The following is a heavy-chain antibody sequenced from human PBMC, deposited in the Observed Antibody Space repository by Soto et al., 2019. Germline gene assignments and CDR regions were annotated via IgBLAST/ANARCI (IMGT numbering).Heavy chain of an antibody. J-gene: IGHJ4*02. CDR2: INHSGST. Sequence: QVQLQQWGAGLLKPSETLSLTCAVYGGSFSGYYWSWIRQPPGKGLEWIGEINHSGSTNYNPSLKSRVTISVDTSKNQFSVKLSSVTAADTAVYYCARVPIWGRTGFDYWGQGTLVTVSS. V-gene: IGHV4-34*01. CDR1: GGSFSGYY. CDR3: ARVPIWGRTGFDY. D-gene: IGHD3-16*01.